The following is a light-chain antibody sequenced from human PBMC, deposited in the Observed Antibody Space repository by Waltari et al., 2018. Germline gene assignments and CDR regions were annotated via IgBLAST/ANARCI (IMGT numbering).Light chain of an antibody. Sequence: IQVTQSPSTLSASVGSRVTIPCRATQRISNWLAWYQQKPGKAPKPLIYKASTLESGVPSRFSGSGSGTEFTLTISSLQPDDFATYFCQQYNNYTPKTFGQGTKVDIK. V-gene: IGKV1-5*01. CDR1: QRISNW. CDR2: KAS. CDR3: QQYNNYTPKT. J-gene: IGKJ1*01.